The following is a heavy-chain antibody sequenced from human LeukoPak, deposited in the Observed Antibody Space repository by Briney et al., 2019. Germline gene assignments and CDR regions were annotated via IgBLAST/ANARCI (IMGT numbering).Heavy chain of an antibody. J-gene: IGHJ2*01. CDR2: IYYSGTT. CDR1: GGSVSSGNYY. V-gene: IGHV4-61*03. Sequence: SETLSLTCTVSGGSVSSGNYYWSWIRQPPGKGLEWIGYIYYSGTTNYNPSLRSRVTISLDTSKNHFSLRLSSVAAADTAVYYCARDLSFGYFGLWGRGTLVTVS. CDR3: ARDLSFGYFGL.